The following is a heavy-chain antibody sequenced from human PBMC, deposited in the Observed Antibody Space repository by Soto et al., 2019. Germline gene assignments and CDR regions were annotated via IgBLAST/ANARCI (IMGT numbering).Heavy chain of an antibody. Sequence: QVKLVKSGAEVKKPGASVKVSCKASGYTFTSYGISWVRQAPGQGLEWMGWISAYNGNTNYAQKLQGRVTMTTDTSPRTAYMELRSLRSDDTAVYYCARSPAAVGGNWFDPWGQGTLVTGSS. D-gene: IGHD6-13*01. CDR1: GYTFTSYG. CDR3: ARSPAAVGGNWFDP. V-gene: IGHV1-18*04. J-gene: IGHJ5*02. CDR2: ISAYNGNT.